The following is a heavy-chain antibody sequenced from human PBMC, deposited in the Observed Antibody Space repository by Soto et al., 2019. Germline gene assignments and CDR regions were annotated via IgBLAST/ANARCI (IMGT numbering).Heavy chain of an antibody. CDR2: ISSSSSYI. CDR1: GFTFSSYS. J-gene: IGHJ5*02. Sequence: PGGSLRLSCAASGFTFSSYSMNWVRQAPGKGLEWVSSISSSSSYIYYADSVKGRFTISRDNAKNSLYLQMNSLRAEDTAVYYYARDHTIFGVAPNWFDPWGQGTLVTVSS. V-gene: IGHV3-21*01. D-gene: IGHD3-3*01. CDR3: ARDHTIFGVAPNWFDP.